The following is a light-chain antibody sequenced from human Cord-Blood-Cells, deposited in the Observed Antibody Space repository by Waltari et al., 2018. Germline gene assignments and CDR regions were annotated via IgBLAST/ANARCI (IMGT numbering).Light chain of an antibody. J-gene: IGKJ1*01. CDR1: QSVSSY. Sequence: EIVLTQSPATLSLSPGERATLSCRASQSVSSYLAWYQQKPGQAPRLLIYDASNSATGIPARFSGSGSGTDFTLTISSLEPEDFAVYYCQQRSNWQKWTFGQGTKVEIK. CDR3: QQRSNWQKWT. V-gene: IGKV3-11*01. CDR2: DAS.